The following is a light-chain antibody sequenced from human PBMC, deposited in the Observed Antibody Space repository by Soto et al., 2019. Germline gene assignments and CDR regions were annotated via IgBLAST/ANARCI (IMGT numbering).Light chain of an antibody. CDR1: QSVSSSY. CDR2: GAS. J-gene: IGKJ3*01. V-gene: IGKV3-20*01. Sequence: EIVLTQSPGTLSLSPGERATLSCGASQSVSSSYLAWYQQKPGQAPRLLIYGASSRATGIPDRFSGSGSGTDFTLTISRLEPEDFAVYYCQQYGSSPPLTFGPGTKVDIK. CDR3: QQYGSSPPLT.